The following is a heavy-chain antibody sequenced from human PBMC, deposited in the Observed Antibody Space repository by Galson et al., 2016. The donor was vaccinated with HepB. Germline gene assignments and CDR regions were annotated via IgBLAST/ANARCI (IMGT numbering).Heavy chain of an antibody. D-gene: IGHD3-16*01. CDR2: INCKSGGT. V-gene: IGHV1-2*02. J-gene: IGHJ4*02. CDR3: TRGIIGGYDFDY. CDR1: GYTFTDYY. Sequence: SVKVSCKASGYTFTDYYMHWVRQAPGQGPEWMGWINCKSGGTKFAPNFQGRVTMTRDTSISTAYMELGRLSLDDSAVYYCTRGIIGGYDFDYWGQGTLVAVAS.